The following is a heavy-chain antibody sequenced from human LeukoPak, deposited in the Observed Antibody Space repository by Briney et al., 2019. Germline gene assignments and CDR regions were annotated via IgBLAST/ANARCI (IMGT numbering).Heavy chain of an antibody. CDR3: ARVLYSSSWYGDYNWFDP. J-gene: IGHJ5*02. CDR2: MSPNSGNT. V-gene: IGHV1-8*01. D-gene: IGHD6-13*01. CDR1: GYTFTSYD. Sequence: ASVKVSCKASGYTFTSYDINWVRQATGQGLEWMGWMSPNSGNTGYAQKFQGRVTMTRNTSISTAYMELSSLRSEDTAVYYCARVLYSSSWYGDYNWFDPWGQGTLVTVSS.